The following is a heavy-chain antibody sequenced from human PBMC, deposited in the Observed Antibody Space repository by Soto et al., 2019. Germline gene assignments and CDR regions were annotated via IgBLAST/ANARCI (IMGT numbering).Heavy chain of an antibody. V-gene: IGHV1-8*01. Sequence: PSVKVSCKASGYTFSSYDINWVRQATGQGLEWMGWLNPNSGDTGYAQKFQGRVTLTRNTSINTAYIELSSLTSDDTAVYYCATSGGGWYLYWGQGTLVTVSS. CDR3: ATSGGGWYLY. CDR2: LNPNSGDT. D-gene: IGHD6-19*01. CDR1: GYTFSSYD. J-gene: IGHJ4*02.